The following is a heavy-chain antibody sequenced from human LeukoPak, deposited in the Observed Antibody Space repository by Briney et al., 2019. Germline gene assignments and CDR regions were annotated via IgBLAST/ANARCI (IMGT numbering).Heavy chain of an antibody. V-gene: IGHV3-64*01. CDR3: AKGGSCSGATCYLTLFDY. Sequence: QAGGSLRLSCAASGFTFSNYVMHWVRQAPGKGLEYVSSISNNGGSTYYTNSVKGRFTISRDNSKNTLYLQMGSLRAEDMAVYYCAKGGSCSGATCYLTLFDYWGQGTLVTVSS. J-gene: IGHJ4*02. CDR2: ISNNGGST. CDR1: GFTFSNYV. D-gene: IGHD2-15*01.